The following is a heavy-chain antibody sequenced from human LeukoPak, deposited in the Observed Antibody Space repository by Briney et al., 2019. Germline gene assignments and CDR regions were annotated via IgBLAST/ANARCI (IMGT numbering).Heavy chain of an antibody. Sequence: GGSLRLSCVASGFTFSNYAMSWVRQAPGKGLEWVSAISGSGGSTYYADSVKGRFTISRDNSKNTLYLQMNSLRAEDTAVYYCAIAVAGYFDYWGREPWSPSPQ. CDR1: GFTFSNYA. V-gene: IGHV3-23*01. D-gene: IGHD6-19*01. CDR3: AIAVAGYFDY. J-gene: IGHJ4*02. CDR2: ISGSGGST.